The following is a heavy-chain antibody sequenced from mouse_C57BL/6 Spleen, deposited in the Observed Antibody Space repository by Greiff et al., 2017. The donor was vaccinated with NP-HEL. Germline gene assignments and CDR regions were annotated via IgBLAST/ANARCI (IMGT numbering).Heavy chain of an antibody. D-gene: IGHD2-2*01. CDR1: GFTFSSYA. V-gene: IGHV5-4*01. Sequence: EVQLHQSGGGLVKPGGSLKLSCAASGFTFSSYAMSWVRQTPEKRLEWVATISDGGSYTYYPDNVKGRFTISRDNAKNNLYLQMSHLKSEDTAMYYCARDNGYYRYFDVWGTGTTVTVSS. CDR3: ARDNGYYRYFDV. CDR2: ISDGGSYT. J-gene: IGHJ1*03.